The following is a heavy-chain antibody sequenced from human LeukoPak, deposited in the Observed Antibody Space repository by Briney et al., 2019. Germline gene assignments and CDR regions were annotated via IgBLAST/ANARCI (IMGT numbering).Heavy chain of an antibody. CDR1: GGSISSYY. Sequence: PSETLSLTCTVSGGSISSYYWSWIRQPPGKGLEWIGYIYYSGSTNYNPSLKSRVTISVDTSKNQFPLKLSSVTAADTAVYYCARSLNTIYFAYWGQGTLVTVSS. D-gene: IGHD5-24*01. J-gene: IGHJ4*02. CDR3: ARSLNTIYFAY. CDR2: IYYSGST. V-gene: IGHV4-59*08.